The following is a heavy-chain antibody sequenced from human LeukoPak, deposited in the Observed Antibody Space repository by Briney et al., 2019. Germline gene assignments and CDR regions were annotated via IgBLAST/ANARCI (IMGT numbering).Heavy chain of an antibody. V-gene: IGHV3-23*01. CDR2: ISASGGST. CDR3: ARVTGYSYGYDY. D-gene: IGHD5-18*01. Sequence: GGSLRLSCAASGFTFSSYAMSWVRQAPGKGLEWVSAISASGGSTYYADSVKGRFTISRDNAKNSLYLQMNSLRAEDAALYYCARVTGYSYGYDYWGQGTLVTVSS. J-gene: IGHJ4*02. CDR1: GFTFSSYA.